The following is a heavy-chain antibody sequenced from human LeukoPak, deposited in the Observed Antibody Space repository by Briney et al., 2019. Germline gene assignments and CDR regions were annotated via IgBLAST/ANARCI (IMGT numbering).Heavy chain of an antibody. CDR2: IVGSSST. D-gene: IGHD6-13*01. CDR1: GFTFSNFA. V-gene: IGHV3-69-1*01. J-gene: IGHJ4*02. CDR3: SRAPNSSIWYMGGGFDY. Sequence: GGSLRLSCAASGFTFSNFAMTWVRQAPGKGLEWVSSIVGSSSTYYADSMEGRFTVSRDNSKNTLYLQMNSLRAEDTAMYYCSRAPNSSIWYMGGGFDYWGQGTLVTVSS.